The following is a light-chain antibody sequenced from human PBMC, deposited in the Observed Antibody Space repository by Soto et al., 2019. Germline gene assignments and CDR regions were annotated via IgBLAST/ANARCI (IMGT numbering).Light chain of an antibody. V-gene: IGLV2-14*03. CDR3: SSYTSSSTRV. J-gene: IGLJ1*01. CDR1: SSDVGGYNH. Sequence: QSVLTQPASVSGSPGQSITISCTGTSSDVGGYNHVSWYQHSPGKAPKLMIYDVSNRPSGVSNRFSGSKSGNTASLTISGLQAEDEAEYYCSSYTSSSTRVFGTGTKLTVL. CDR2: DVS.